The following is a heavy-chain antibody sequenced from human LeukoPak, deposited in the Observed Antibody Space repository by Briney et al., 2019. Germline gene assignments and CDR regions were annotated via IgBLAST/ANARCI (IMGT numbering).Heavy chain of an antibody. CDR1: GFTFSSYA. Sequence: GGSLRLSCAASGFTFSSYAMSWVRQAPGKGLEWVSAISGSGGSAYYADSVKGRFTISRDNSKNTLYLQMNSLRAEDTAVYYCAKGPRGYSSSWYFDYWGQGTLVTVSS. J-gene: IGHJ4*02. CDR3: AKGPRGYSSSWYFDY. V-gene: IGHV3-23*01. CDR2: ISGSGGSA. D-gene: IGHD6-13*01.